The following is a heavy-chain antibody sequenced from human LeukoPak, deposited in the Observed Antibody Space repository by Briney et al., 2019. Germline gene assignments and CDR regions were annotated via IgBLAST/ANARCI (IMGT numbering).Heavy chain of an antibody. CDR1: GFTSSDYW. CDR3: ARGRWAPFDC. V-gene: IGHV3-7*01. J-gene: IGHJ4*02. CDR2: IKQDGSEK. D-gene: IGHD6-13*01. Sequence: GGSLRLSCAASGFTSSDYWMHWVRQAPGKGLEWVANIKQDGSEKNYVASVKGRFTISRDNAKNSLYLQMNSLRAEDTALYYCARGRWAPFDCWGQGTLVTVSS.